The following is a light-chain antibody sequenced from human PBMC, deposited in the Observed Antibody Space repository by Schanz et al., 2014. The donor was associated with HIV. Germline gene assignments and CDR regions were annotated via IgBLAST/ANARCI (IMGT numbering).Light chain of an antibody. CDR2: DTT. V-gene: IGLV7-46*01. CDR3: MLSFGAGVV. Sequence: QAVVTQEPSLTVPPGGTVTLTCGSSNGAVTSGHFPYWFQQQPGQAPRTLIYDTTNRHSWTPARFSGSLLGGKAALTLSRAQTEDEADYYCMLSFGAGVVFGGGTKLTVL. J-gene: IGLJ2*01. CDR1: NGAVTSGHF.